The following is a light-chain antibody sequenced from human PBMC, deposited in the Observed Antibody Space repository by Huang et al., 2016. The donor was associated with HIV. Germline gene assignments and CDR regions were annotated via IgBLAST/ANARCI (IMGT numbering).Light chain of an antibody. CDR1: QDITNY. CDR2: DVS. CDR3: QQYDNLPL. V-gene: IGKV1-33*01. J-gene: IGKJ3*01. Sequence: DIQMTQSPSSLSASVGDRVTITCQANQDITNYLNWYQQKPGKAPKLLIYDVSTLEIGVPSRFSGSGSGTDFTFTISSLQPEEIGTYYCQQYDNLPLFGPGTKIDVK.